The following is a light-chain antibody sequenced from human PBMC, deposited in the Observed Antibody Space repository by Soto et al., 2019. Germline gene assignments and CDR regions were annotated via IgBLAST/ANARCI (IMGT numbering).Light chain of an antibody. Sequence: EIMMTQSPATLSVSPGERVTLSCRATQTLSSNLAWYQQRPGQAPRLLIYGASIRATGVPARFSGSGSGSEFTLTISSLQSDDFATYYCQQYNSYSWTFGQGTKVEIK. CDR1: QTLSSN. J-gene: IGKJ1*01. CDR2: GAS. V-gene: IGKV3D-15*01. CDR3: QQYNSYSWT.